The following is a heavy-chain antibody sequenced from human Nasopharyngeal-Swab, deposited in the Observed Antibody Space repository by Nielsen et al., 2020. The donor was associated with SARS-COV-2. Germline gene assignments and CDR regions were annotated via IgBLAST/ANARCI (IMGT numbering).Heavy chain of an antibody. Sequence: SETLSLTCSVSGGSVSSVGYYWNWIRQPPGRPLEWLGYIYHDGGTNYNPSLMGRVIMSVDTSKNQFSLRLTSVSTADTAVYHCARDRGDLRKYNCDSWGQGTLVTVSS. V-gene: IGHV4-61*08. CDR3: ARDRGDLRKYNCDS. J-gene: IGHJ4*02. CDR1: GGSVSSVGYY. D-gene: IGHD3-10*01. CDR2: IYHDGGT.